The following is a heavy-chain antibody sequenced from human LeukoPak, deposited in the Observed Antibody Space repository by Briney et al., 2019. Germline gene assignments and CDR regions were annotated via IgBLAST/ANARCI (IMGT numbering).Heavy chain of an antibody. V-gene: IGHV1-24*01. CDR3: ATFRAGYDSRTGYFDY. J-gene: IGHJ4*02. CDR1: GYTLTELS. D-gene: IGHD3-22*01. CDR2: FDPEDGET. Sequence: ASVKVSCKVSGYTLTELSMHWVRQAPGKGLEWMGGFDPEDGETIYAQKFQGRVTMTEDISTDTAYMELSSLRSEDTAVYYCATFRAGYDSRTGYFDYWGQGTLVTVSS.